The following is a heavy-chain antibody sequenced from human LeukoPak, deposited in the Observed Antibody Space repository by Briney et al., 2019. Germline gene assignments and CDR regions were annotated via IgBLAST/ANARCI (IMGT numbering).Heavy chain of an antibody. Sequence: SETLSLTCTVSGGSISSSSYYWGWIRHPPGKGLEWIGSIYYSGSTYYNPSLKSRVTISVDTSKNQFSLKLSSVTAADTAVYYCARDGDLNQGGYYYYMDVWGKGTTVAVSS. CDR1: GGSISSSSYY. V-gene: IGHV4-39*07. D-gene: IGHD2-21*01. CDR2: IYYSGST. CDR3: ARDGDLNQGGYYYYMDV. J-gene: IGHJ6*03.